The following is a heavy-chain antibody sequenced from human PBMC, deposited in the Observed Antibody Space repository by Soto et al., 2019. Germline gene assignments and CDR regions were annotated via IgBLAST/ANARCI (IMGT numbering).Heavy chain of an antibody. CDR2: ISYDGSNK. D-gene: IGHD3-16*01. CDR1: GFTFSSYA. V-gene: IGHV3-30-3*01. Sequence: QVQLVESGGGVVQPGRSLRLSCAASGFTFSSYAMHWVRQAPGKGLEWVAVISYDGSNKYYADSVKGRFTISRDNSKNTLYLQMNSLSAEDTAVYYCAREWTPIYAWDYWGQGTLVTVSS. CDR3: AREWTPIYAWDY. J-gene: IGHJ4*02.